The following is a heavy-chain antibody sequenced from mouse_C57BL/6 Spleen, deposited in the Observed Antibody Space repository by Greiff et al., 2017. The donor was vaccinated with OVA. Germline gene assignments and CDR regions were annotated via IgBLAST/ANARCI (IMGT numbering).Heavy chain of an antibody. CDR3: ARQVGYFDV. D-gene: IGHD1-1*01. CDR2: INPSTGGT. J-gene: IGHJ1*03. CDR1: GYSFTGYY. V-gene: IGHV1-42*01. Sequence: EVKLQQSGPELVKPGASVKISCKASGYSFTGYYMNWVKQSPEKSLEWIGEINPSTGGTTYNQKFKAKATLTVDKSSSTAYMQLKSLTSEDSAVYYCARQVGYFDVWGTGTRVTVSS.